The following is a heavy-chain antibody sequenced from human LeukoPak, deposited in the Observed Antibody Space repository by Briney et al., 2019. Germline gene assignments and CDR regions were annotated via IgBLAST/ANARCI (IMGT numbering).Heavy chain of an antibody. CDR3: AKDHHGDRYYYYGMDV. J-gene: IGHJ6*02. D-gene: IGHD4-17*01. CDR1: GFTLDDYA. V-gene: IGHV3-43*02. CDR2: ISGDGGST. Sequence: PGGSLRLSCAASGFTLDDYAMHWVRQAPGKGLEWVSLISGDGGSTYYADSVKGRFTISRDNSKNSLSLQMNSLRTEDTALYYCAKDHHGDRYYYYGMDVWGQGTTVTVSS.